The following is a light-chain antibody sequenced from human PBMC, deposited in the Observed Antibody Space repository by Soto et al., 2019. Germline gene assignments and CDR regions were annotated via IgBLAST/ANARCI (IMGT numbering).Light chain of an antibody. CDR2: TAS. CDR3: QQYNIYPWT. V-gene: IGKV1-9*01. Sequence: DIQLTQSPSFLAASVGDRFTITCRASQGISSYLAWYQLKPGKAPKLLISTASSLQSGVPSRFSGSGSGTEFTLSISSLQPDDFATCYCQQYNIYPWTFGQGTKVDIK. CDR1: QGISSY. J-gene: IGKJ1*01.